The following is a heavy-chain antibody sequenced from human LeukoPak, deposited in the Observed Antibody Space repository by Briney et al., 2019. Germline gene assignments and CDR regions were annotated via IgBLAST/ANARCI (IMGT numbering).Heavy chain of an antibody. CDR1: GFTFSSYG. J-gene: IGHJ4*02. Sequence: GRSLRLSCAASGFTFSSYGMHWVRQAPGKGLEWVAVIWYDGSNKYYADSVKGRFTISRDNSKNTLYLQMNSLRAEDTAVYYCARSQYYYDSSGYFELGYWGQGTLVTVSS. V-gene: IGHV3-33*01. CDR3: ARSQYYYDSSGYFELGY. CDR2: IWYDGSNK. D-gene: IGHD3-22*01.